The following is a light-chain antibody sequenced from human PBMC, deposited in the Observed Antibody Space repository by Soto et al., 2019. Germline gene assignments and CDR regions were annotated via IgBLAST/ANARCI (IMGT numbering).Light chain of an antibody. V-gene: IGKV3-15*01. CDR1: QGVSRK. Sequence: DIVMTQSPATLSVAPGERVTFSCRASQGVSRKLAWYQQKPGQSPRLLIYGASTRATGIPARFSGSGYETEFTLTISSLQPEDFATYYCQQSYSTPLTFGGGTKVDIK. J-gene: IGKJ4*01. CDR2: GAS. CDR3: QQSYSTPLT.